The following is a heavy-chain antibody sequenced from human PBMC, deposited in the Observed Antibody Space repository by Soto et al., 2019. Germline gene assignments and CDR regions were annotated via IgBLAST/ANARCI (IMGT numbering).Heavy chain of an antibody. Sequence: ASVKVSCKASGGTFSSYAISWVRQAPGQGLEWMGGIIPIFGTANYAQKFQGRVTITADESTSTAYMELSSLRSEDTAVYYCARAREIEDYDSSGYYHDAFDIWGQGTMVTVSS. V-gene: IGHV1-69*13. J-gene: IGHJ3*02. CDR2: IIPIFGTA. CDR1: GGTFSSYA. D-gene: IGHD3-22*01. CDR3: ARAREIEDYDSSGYYHDAFDI.